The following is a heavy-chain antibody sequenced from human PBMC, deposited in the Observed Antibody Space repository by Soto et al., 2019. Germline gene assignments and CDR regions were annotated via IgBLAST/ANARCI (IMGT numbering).Heavy chain of an antibody. CDR1: GFTFSSYG. CDR2: ISYDGSNK. CDR3: AKDLEGVEPHDY. D-gene: IGHD3-16*01. Sequence: GGSLRLSCAASGFTFSSYGMHWVRQAPGKGLEWVAVISYDGSNKYYADSVKGRFTISRDNSKNTLHLQMNSLRAEDTAVYYCAKDLEGVEPHDYWGQGTLVTVSS. V-gene: IGHV3-30*18. J-gene: IGHJ4*02.